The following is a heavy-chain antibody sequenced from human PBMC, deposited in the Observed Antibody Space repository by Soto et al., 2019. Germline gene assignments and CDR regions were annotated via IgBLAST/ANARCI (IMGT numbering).Heavy chain of an antibody. CDR3: ARGHSSSYYYYGMDV. D-gene: IGHD6-6*01. CDR1: GGTRIIYK. CDR2: IIPIFGTA. V-gene: IGHV1-69*13. Sequence: AVKGKSMDFGGTRIIYKNSWVRQAPGQGLEWMGGIIPIFGTANYAQKFQGRVTITADESTSTAYMELSSLRSEDTAVYYCARGHSSSYYYYGMDVWGQGTTVTVSS. J-gene: IGHJ6*02.